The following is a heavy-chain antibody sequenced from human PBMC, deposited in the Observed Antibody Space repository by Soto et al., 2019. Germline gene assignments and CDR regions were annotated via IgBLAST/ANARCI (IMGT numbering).Heavy chain of an antibody. CDR3: ARGHKEQLIRSGGWFDP. J-gene: IGHJ5*02. CDR1: GGSFNSYY. Sequence: QVQLQQWGAGLLKPSETLSLTCAVYGGSFNSYYWSWIRQPPGKGLEWIGEINYSGSTNYNPSLKSRVTISVDKSKNQFSLKVSSVTAADTDVYYCARGHKEQLIRSGGWFDPWGQGTLVTVSS. CDR2: INYSGST. D-gene: IGHD6-13*01. V-gene: IGHV4-34*01.